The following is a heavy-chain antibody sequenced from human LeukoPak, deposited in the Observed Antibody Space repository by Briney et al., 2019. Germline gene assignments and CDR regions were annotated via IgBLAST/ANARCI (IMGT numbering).Heavy chain of an antibody. CDR2: IYYTGST. CDR1: GESLNNFY. V-gene: IGHV4-59*13. J-gene: IGHJ4*02. CDR3: ARAQFGDYFDY. Sequence: RPSETLSLTCTVSGESLNNFYWIWLRHPPGKGLEWIGYIYYTGSTKYSPSLKSRVTMSLDTSKSQFSLQLSSVTAADTAIYYCARAQFGDYFDYWGPGTLVTVSS. D-gene: IGHD3-10*01.